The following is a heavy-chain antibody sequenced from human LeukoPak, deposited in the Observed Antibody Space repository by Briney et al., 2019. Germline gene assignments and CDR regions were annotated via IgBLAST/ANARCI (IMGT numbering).Heavy chain of an antibody. CDR2: VSGSGSST. D-gene: IGHD3-10*01. CDR3: TKARQGSLGGTDY. V-gene: IGHV3-23*01. Sequence: PGGSLRLSCAASGFTFSSYAMNWVRQAPGKRLEWVSGVSGSGSSTYYAESVKGRFTISRDSSKNTLYLQMNSLRAEDTAVYYCTKARQGSLGGTDYWGQGTLVTVSS. CDR1: GFTFSSYA. J-gene: IGHJ4*02.